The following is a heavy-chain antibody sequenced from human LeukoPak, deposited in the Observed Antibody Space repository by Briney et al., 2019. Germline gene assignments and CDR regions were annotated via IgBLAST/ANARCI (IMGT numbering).Heavy chain of an antibody. CDR2: FDPEDGET. D-gene: IGHD1-26*01. V-gene: IGHV1-24*01. CDR3: ATLTLVGANNWFDP. Sequence: ASVKVSCKVSGYTLTELSMHWVRQAPGKGLEWMGGFDPEDGETIYAQKFQGRVTMTEDTSTDTAYMELSSLRSEDTAVYYCATLTLVGANNWFDPWGQGTLVTVSS. J-gene: IGHJ5*02. CDR1: GYTLTELS.